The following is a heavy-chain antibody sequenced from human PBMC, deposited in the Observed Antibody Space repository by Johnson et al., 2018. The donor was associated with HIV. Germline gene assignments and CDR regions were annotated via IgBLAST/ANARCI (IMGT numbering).Heavy chain of an antibody. Sequence: VQLVESGGGLVQPGGSLRLSSAASGFTVSSNYMSWVRRAPGKGLEWVSVIYSGGSAYYADSVKGRFTISRDNSKNTLYLQMNSLRAEDTAVYYCARVTPQRGDNDVFDIWGQGTMVTVSS. J-gene: IGHJ3*02. CDR1: GFTVSSNY. V-gene: IGHV3-66*01. CDR2: IYSGGSA. CDR3: ARVTPQRGDNDVFDI. D-gene: IGHD3-16*01.